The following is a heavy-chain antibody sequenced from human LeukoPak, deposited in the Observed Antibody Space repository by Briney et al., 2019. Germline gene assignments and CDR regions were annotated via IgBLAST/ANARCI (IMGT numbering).Heavy chain of an antibody. CDR2: ISSSGSSI. D-gene: IGHD3-10*01. J-gene: IGHJ4*02. V-gene: IGHV3-48*03. CDR3: AKTYYYGSGSYYKFLDY. Sequence: GGSLRLSCAASGFTFSSYEMNWVRQAPGKGLEWVSYISSSGSSIYYADSVKGRFTISRDNAKNSLYLQMNSLRAEDTAVYYCAKTYYYGSGSYYKFLDYWGQGTLVTISS. CDR1: GFTFSSYE.